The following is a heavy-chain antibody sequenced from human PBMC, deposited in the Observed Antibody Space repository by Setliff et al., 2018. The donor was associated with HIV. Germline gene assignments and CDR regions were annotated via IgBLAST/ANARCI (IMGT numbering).Heavy chain of an antibody. Sequence: PSETLSLTCTVSGGSISSDDYYWNWIRQPPGKGLEWIGYITYSGSAYYNPSLKSRVTISIDTSNNQISLRLSSVTAADTAMYYCVRDDYGNNPYFDYWSQGTLVTRLL. D-gene: IGHD4-17*01. V-gene: IGHV4-30-4*08. CDR2: ITYSGSA. J-gene: IGHJ4*02. CDR1: GGSISSDDYY. CDR3: VRDDYGNNPYFDY.